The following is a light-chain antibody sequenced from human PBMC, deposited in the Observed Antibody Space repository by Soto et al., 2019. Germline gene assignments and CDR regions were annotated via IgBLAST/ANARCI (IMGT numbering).Light chain of an antibody. CDR3: SSYTTSRAYV. CDR2: EVS. Sequence: QSVLTQPASVSGSPGLSITISCTGTSSDVGAYNYVSWYQQQSGKAPKLMIHEVSNRPSGVSNRFSGSKSGNTASLTISELQAEDEADYYCSSYTTSRAYVFGIGTKVTVL. CDR1: SSDVGAYNY. J-gene: IGLJ1*01. V-gene: IGLV2-14*01.